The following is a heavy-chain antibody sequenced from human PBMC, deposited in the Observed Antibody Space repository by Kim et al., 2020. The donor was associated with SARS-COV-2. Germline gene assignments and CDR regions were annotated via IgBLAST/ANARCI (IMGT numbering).Heavy chain of an antibody. CDR1: GYTFTAYD. CDR3: ARQRAYSDDYNAYYSMDV. V-gene: IGHV1-3*04. D-gene: IGHD2-21*01. J-gene: IGHJ6*01. Sequence: ASVKVSCKASGYTFTAYDLHWVRQAPGQRLEWMGWINNFHGKAEFSQRFQGRVTITRDTSASSAYMELSSLRSEDSAVYFCARQRAYSDDYNAYYSMDVW. CDR2: INNFHGKA.